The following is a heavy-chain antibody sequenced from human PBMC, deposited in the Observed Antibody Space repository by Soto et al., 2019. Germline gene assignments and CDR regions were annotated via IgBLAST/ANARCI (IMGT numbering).Heavy chain of an antibody. CDR3: ARSQGSSTSLEIYYYYYYGMDV. CDR1: GGTFSSYA. J-gene: IGHJ6*02. Sequence: SVKVSCKASGGTFSSYAISWVRQAPGQGLEWMGGIIPISDTTNYAQKFQGRVTITADESTSTAYMELSSLRSEDTAVYYCARSQGSSTSLEIYYYYYYGMDVWGQGTTVSVSS. D-gene: IGHD2-2*01. CDR2: IIPISDTT. V-gene: IGHV1-69*13.